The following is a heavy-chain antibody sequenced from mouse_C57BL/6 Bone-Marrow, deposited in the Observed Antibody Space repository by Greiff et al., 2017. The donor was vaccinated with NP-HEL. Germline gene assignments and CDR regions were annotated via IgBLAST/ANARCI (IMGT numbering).Heavy chain of an antibody. D-gene: IGHD1-1*01. CDR1: GFTFSSYA. V-gene: IGHV5-4*01. J-gene: IGHJ4*01. CDR2: ISDGGSYT. CDR3: ARDRPTAMDY. Sequence: EVKLVESGGGLVKPGGSLKLSCAASGFTFSSYAMSWVRQTPEKRLEWVATISDGGSYTYYPDNVKGRFTISRDNAKNNLYLQMSHLKSEDTAMYYCARDRPTAMDYWGQGTSVTVSS.